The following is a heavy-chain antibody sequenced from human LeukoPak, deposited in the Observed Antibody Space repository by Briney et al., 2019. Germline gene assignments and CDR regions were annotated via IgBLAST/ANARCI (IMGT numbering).Heavy chain of an antibody. J-gene: IGHJ3*02. Sequence: GASVKVSCKASGGTFSSYAISWVRQAPGQGLEWMGGIIPIFGTANYAQKFQGRVTITADESTSTAYMELSSLRSEDTAVHYCARDRDYYDSSGYTLNDAFDIWGQGTMVTVSS. CDR2: IIPIFGTA. D-gene: IGHD3-22*01. CDR1: GGTFSSYA. V-gene: IGHV1-69*13. CDR3: ARDRDYYDSSGYTLNDAFDI.